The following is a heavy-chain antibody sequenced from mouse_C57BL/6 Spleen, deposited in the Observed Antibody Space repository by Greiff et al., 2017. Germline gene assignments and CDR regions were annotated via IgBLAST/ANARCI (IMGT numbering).Heavy chain of an antibody. CDR1: GYTFTSYW. V-gene: IGHV1-69*01. J-gene: IGHJ3*01. CDR2: IDPSDSYT. Sequence: QVQLQQPGAELVMPGASVKLSCKASGYTFTSYWMHWVKQRPGQGLEWIGEIDPSDSYTNYNQKFKGKSTLTVDKSSSTAYMQLSSLTSEDSAVYYCARAYGYYGGFAYWGQGTLVTVSA. CDR3: ARAYGYYGGFAY. D-gene: IGHD2-3*01.